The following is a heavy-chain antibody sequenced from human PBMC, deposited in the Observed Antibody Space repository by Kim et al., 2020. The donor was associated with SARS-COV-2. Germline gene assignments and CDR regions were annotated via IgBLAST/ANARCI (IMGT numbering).Heavy chain of an antibody. J-gene: IGHJ3*02. CDR3: ARDYSGYSGYDAFDI. CDR2: ISGSGSTI. D-gene: IGHD5-12*01. V-gene: IGHV3-48*03. CDR1: GFTFSSYE. Sequence: GGSLRLSCAASGFTFSSYEMNWVRQAPGKGLEWVSYISGSGSTIYYADSVKGRFTISRDNAKNSLYLQMNSLRAEDTAVYYCARDYSGYSGYDAFDIWGQGTMVTVSS.